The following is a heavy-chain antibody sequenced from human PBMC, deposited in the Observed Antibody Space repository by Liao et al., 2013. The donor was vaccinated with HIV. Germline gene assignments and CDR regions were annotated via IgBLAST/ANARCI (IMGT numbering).Heavy chain of an antibody. J-gene: IGHJ6*03. CDR2: IYYSGNT. D-gene: IGHD3-3*01. Sequence: QLQLQESGPGLVKPSETLSLSCTVSGGSISSSNYYWGWIRQPPGKGLEWIGSIYYSGNTFYNPSLKSRVTISVDTSKNQFSLKLRSVTAADTAVYYCASQMKGDFWSLYSHYYYIDVWGKGTTVTVSS. CDR1: GGSISSSNYY. V-gene: IGHV4-39*07. CDR3: ASQMKGDFWSLYSHYYYIDV.